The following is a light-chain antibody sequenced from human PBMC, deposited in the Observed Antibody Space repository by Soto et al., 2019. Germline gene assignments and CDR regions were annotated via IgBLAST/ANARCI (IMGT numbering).Light chain of an antibody. Sequence: DIQMTQSPSTLSALVGDRVTITCRASQSISNWLSFYQQKPGKAPKLLIYKAYSLESGVPSRFSGSGSGSDFTLTISSLQPDDLATYYCQQYYSYSRTFGQGTKVDIK. V-gene: IGKV1-5*03. CDR2: KAY. CDR3: QQYYSYSRT. CDR1: QSISNW. J-gene: IGKJ1*01.